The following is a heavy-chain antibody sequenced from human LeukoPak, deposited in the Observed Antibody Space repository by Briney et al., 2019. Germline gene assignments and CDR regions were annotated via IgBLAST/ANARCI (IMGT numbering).Heavy chain of an antibody. J-gene: IGHJ5*02. Sequence: ASVKVSCKASGYIFSAYFIHGVRQAPGQGLEWMGWINPNNGDTKYAQKFQGRITMTRDSSLSTAYMELSSLRSDDTAVYYCVRDGYCSRSNCLWAGWFDPWGQGTLLTVSS. D-gene: IGHD2-2*01. V-gene: IGHV1-2*02. CDR2: INPNNGDT. CDR3: VRDGYCSRSNCLWAGWFDP. CDR1: GYIFSAYF.